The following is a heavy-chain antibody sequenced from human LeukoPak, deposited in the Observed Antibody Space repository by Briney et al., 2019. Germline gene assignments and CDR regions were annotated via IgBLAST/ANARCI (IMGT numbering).Heavy chain of an antibody. CDR1: GDSFSSVTDY. CDR3: AGERGEEYSSGWYKRNYFDN. V-gene: IGHV4-39*07. D-gene: IGHD6-19*01. Sequence: PSETLSLTCTVSGDSFSSVTDYWAWIRPPPGKGLEWIASGDYSGGTYYNPSLESRVAISADMSKNQFSLKLTSVTGADTAVYYCAGERGEEYSSGWYKRNYFDNWGQGIRVTVSS. J-gene: IGHJ4*02. CDR2: GDYSGGT.